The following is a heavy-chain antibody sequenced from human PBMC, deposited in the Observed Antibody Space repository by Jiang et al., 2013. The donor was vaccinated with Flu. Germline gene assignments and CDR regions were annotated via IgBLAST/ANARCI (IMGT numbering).Heavy chain of an antibody. CDR2: ISAYNGNT. V-gene: IGHV1-18*04. D-gene: IGHD3-3*01. Sequence: GAEVKKPGASVKVSCKASGYTFTSYGISWVRQAPGQGLEWMGWISAYNGNTNYAQKLQGRVTMTTDTSTSTAYMELRSLRSDDTAVYYCARTITIFGVALLQSHFDYWGQGTLVTVSS. J-gene: IGHJ4*02. CDR3: ARTITIFGVALLQSHFDY. CDR1: GYTFTSYG.